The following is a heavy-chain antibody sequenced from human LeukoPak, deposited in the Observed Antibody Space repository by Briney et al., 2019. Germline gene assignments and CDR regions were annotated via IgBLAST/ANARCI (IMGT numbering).Heavy chain of an antibody. CDR3: AKDHGSGSYYNNPFDY. D-gene: IGHD3-10*01. Sequence: GRSLRLSCAASGFTFSSYGMHCVRQAPGKGVEWVAVIAYDVSNKYYADSVKGRFTISRDNSKNTLYLQMNSLSAEDTAVYYCAKDHGSGSYYNNPFDYWGQGTLVTVSS. V-gene: IGHV3-30*18. J-gene: IGHJ4*02. CDR1: GFTFSSYG. CDR2: IAYDVSNK.